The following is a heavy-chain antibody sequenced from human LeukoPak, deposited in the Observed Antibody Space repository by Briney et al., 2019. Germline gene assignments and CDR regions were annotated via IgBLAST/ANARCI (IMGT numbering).Heavy chain of an antibody. J-gene: IGHJ3*02. D-gene: IGHD6-19*01. CDR2: IYSGGST. CDR1: GFTVSSNY. CDR3: VRAYSSGTPAFDI. Sequence: PGGSLRLSCAASGFTVSSNYMSWVRQAPGKGLEWVSVIYSGGSTYYADSVKGRFTISRDNPKNTLYLQMNSLRAEDTAVYYCVRAYSSGTPAFDIWGQGTMVTVSS. V-gene: IGHV3-66*01.